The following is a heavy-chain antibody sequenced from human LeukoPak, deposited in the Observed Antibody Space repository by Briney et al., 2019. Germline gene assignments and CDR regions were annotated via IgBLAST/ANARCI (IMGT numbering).Heavy chain of an antibody. J-gene: IGHJ4*02. CDR1: GFTFSIYW. Sequence: GGSLRPSCAASGFTFSIYWMTWVRQAPGKGLEWVANIKEDGGEKHYVDSVKARFSISRDNARNSLHLQMNSLRVEDTAVYYCARAQSSGLDNWGQGTLVTVSS. V-gene: IGHV3-7*01. D-gene: IGHD6-25*01. CDR2: IKEDGGEK. CDR3: ARAQSSGLDN.